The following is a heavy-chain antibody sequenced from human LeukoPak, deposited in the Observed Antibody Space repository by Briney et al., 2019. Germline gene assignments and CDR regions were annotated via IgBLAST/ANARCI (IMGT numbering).Heavy chain of an antibody. CDR3: ARGRITMVRGESVDY. D-gene: IGHD3-10*01. CDR2: INPNSGGT. V-gene: IGHV1-2*02. J-gene: IGHJ4*02. CDR1: GYTLTGYY. Sequence: ASVKVSRKASGYTLTGYYMHWVRQAPGQGLEWMGWINPNSGGTNYAQKFQGRVTMTRDTSISTAYMELSRLRSDDTAVYYCARGRITMVRGESVDYWGQGTLVTVSS.